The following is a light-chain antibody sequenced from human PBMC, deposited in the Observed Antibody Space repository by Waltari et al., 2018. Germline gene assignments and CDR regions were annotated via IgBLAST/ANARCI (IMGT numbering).Light chain of an antibody. CDR1: YSNIGRTV. V-gene: IGLV1-44*01. CDR2: RSD. J-gene: IGLJ3*02. CDR3: ASWDDSLNGHWV. Sequence: QSVLTPPPSASGTPGPRVTIPCSGRYSNIGRTVVNWYQQLPGKAPKLLIYRSDRRPSGVPVRFSGSKSGSSASLAIDGLHSEDEADYYCASWDDSLNGHWVFGGGTKVTVL.